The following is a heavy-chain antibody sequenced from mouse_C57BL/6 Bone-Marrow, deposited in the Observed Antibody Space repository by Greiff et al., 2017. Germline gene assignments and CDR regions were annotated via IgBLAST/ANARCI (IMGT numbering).Heavy chain of an antibody. Sequence: QVQLQQSGAELVRPGASVTLSCKASGYTFTDYEMHWVKQTPVHGLEWIGAIDPGTGGTAYNQKFKGKAILTADKSSSTAYMELRSLTSEDSAVYYCTGGTVVAYYYAMDYWGQGTSVTVSS. V-gene: IGHV1-15*01. D-gene: IGHD1-1*01. CDR2: IDPGTGGT. CDR3: TGGTVVAYYYAMDY. J-gene: IGHJ4*01. CDR1: GYTFTDYE.